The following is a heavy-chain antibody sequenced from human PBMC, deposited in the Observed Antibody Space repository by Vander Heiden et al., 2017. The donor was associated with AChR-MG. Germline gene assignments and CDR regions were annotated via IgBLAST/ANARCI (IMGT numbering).Heavy chain of an antibody. CDR3: AKDRARGGYAEIFDY. V-gene: IGHV3-23*01. Sequence: EVQLLESGGGLVQPGGSLRLSCAASGFTFSSYAMSWVRQAPGKGLEWGSAISGSGGSTYDADSVKGRFTISRDNSKNTLYLQMNSLRAEDTAVYYCAKDRARGGYAEIFDYWGQEPWSPSPQ. D-gene: IGHD5-12*01. CDR1: GFTFSSYA. J-gene: IGHJ4*01. CDR2: ISGSGGST.